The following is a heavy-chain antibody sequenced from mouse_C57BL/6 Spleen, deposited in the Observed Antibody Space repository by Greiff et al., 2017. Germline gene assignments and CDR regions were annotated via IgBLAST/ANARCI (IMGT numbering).Heavy chain of an antibody. Sequence: QVQLKESGAELVRPGASVTLSCKASGYTFTDYEMHWVKQTPVHGLEWIGAIDPETGGTAYNQKFKGKAILTADKSSSTAYMELRSLTSEDSAVYYCTRAYYYGSSPLFDYWGQGTTLTVSS. CDR2: IDPETGGT. J-gene: IGHJ2*01. CDR1: GYTFTDYE. V-gene: IGHV1-15*01. D-gene: IGHD1-1*01. CDR3: TRAYYYGSSPLFDY.